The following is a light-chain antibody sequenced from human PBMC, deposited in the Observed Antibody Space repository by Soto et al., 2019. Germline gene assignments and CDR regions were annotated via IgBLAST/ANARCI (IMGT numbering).Light chain of an antibody. CDR3: LQDYNYPRT. Sequence: DIQMTQSPSSLSASVGDRVTITCQASQDISNYLNWYQQKPGKAPKLLIYDASNLETGVPSRFSASGSGTDFTLTISSLQPEDFATYYCLQDYNYPRTFGPGTKVDIK. CDR1: QDISNY. V-gene: IGKV1-33*01. J-gene: IGKJ1*01. CDR2: DAS.